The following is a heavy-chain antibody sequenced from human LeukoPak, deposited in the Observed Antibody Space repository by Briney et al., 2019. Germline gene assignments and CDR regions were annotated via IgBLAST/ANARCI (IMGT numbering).Heavy chain of an antibody. CDR2: ISPSGGNR. CDR3: SRDGSGSSWSAFDI. Sequence: GGSLRLSCVGSGFIFGGYTMNGVRQAPGKGLEWLSYISPSGGNRFYADSVKGRFTISRDNAKNSVFLQMNDLKTDDTAVYYCSRDGSGSSWSAFDIWGQGTRVTVSS. J-gene: IGHJ3*02. CDR1: GFIFGGYT. D-gene: IGHD6-13*01. V-gene: IGHV3-48*04.